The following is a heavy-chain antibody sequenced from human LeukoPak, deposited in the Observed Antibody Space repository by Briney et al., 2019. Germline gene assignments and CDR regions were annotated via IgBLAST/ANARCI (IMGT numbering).Heavy chain of an antibody. CDR3: ARWGYDAFDM. D-gene: IGHD3-16*01. CDR2: ISRSATTI. J-gene: IGHJ3*02. CDR1: GLTVSDYY. V-gene: IGHV3-11*04. Sequence: GGSLRLSCAASGLTVSDYYMNWIRQAPGKGLEWVSYISRSATTIYYADSVKGRFTISRDNAKNLVNLQMNSLRAEDTAVYYCARWGYDAFDMWGQGTKVTVSS.